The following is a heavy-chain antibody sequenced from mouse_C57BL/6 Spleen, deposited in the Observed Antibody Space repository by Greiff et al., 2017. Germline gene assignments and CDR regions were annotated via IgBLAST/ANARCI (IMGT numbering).Heavy chain of an antibody. CDR2: IDPSDSET. D-gene: IGHD3-2*02. Sequence: QVQLQQPGAELVRPGSSVKLSCKASGYTFTSYWMHWVKQRPIQGLEWIGNIDPSDSETHYNQKFKDKATLTVDKSSSTAYMQLSSLTSEDSAVYYCATQLRLFYAMDYWGQGTSVTVSS. J-gene: IGHJ4*01. V-gene: IGHV1-52*01. CDR3: ATQLRLFYAMDY. CDR1: GYTFTSYW.